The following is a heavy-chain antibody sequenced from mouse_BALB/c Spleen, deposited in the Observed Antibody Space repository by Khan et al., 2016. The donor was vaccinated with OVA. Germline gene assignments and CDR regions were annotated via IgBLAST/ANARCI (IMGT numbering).Heavy chain of an antibody. D-gene: IGHD1-2*01. V-gene: IGHV2-4-1*01. CDR1: GFSLTNYG. Sequence: QVQLQQSGPGLVEPSQSLSINCTVSGFSLTNYGVHWVRQSPGKGLEWLGMIWSGGSTDYNAAFISRLSIRKDNSKSHVFFKLNSLQADDTAIYYCARSLLLAMDYWGQGTSVTVSS. CDR2: IWSGGST. CDR3: ARSLLLAMDY. J-gene: IGHJ4*01.